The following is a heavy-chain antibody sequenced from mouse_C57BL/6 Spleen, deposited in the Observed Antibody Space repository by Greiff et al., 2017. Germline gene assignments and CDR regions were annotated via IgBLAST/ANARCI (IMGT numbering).Heavy chain of an antibody. V-gene: IGHV5-6*01. Sequence: EVKLMESGGDLAKPGGSLKLSCAASGFTFSSYGMSWVRQTPDKRLEWVATISSGGSYTYYPDSVKGRFTISRDNAKNTLYLQMSSLKSEDTAMYYCARHDAMDYWGQGTSVTVSS. CDR1: GFTFSSYG. J-gene: IGHJ4*01. CDR3: ARHDAMDY. CDR2: ISSGGSYT.